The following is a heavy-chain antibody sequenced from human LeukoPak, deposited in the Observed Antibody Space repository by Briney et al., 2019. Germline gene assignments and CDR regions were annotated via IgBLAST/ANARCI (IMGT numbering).Heavy chain of an antibody. D-gene: IGHD1-26*01. CDR1: GYNFTRYW. V-gene: IGHV5-51*01. J-gene: IGHJ3*02. CDR2: IYPGDSDT. Sequence: GESLKISCKDSGYNFTRYWIGWVRQMPGKGLEWMGIIYPGDSDTRYSPSFQGQVTISADKSISTAYLQWSSLKASDTAIYYCARHIIGGATGSAFGIWGQGTMVTVSS. CDR3: ARHIIGGATGSAFGI.